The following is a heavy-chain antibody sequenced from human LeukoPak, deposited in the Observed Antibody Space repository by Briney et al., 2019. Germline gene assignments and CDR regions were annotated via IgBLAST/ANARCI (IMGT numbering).Heavy chain of an antibody. V-gene: IGHV4-39*01. CDR3: ARQNYDFWSGNKGWFDP. CDR2: IYYSGST. J-gene: IGHJ5*02. CDR1: GGSISSYY. D-gene: IGHD3-3*01. Sequence: SETLSLTCTVSGGSISSYYWGWIRQPPGKGLEWIGSIYYSGSTYYNPSLKSRVTISVDTSKNQFSLKLSSVTAADTAVYYCARQNYDFWSGNKGWFDPWGQGTLVTVSS.